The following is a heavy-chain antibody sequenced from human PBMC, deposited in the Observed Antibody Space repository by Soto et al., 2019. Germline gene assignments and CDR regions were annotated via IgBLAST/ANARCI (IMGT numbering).Heavy chain of an antibody. CDR1: GGSMRSACHD. J-gene: IGHJ5*02. D-gene: IGHD2-8*01. CDR3: ARWGGFCQEGVCAAPFDT. V-gene: IGHV4-31*03. Sequence: PXETLSLTCTVSGGSMRSACHDWSWIRQHPGKVLEWIGYINHSGTTFYNPSLKSRLTISVDTSENQFSLRLTSVTEADTAVYFCARWGGFCQEGVCAAPFDTWGQGTLVTVSS. CDR2: INHSGTT.